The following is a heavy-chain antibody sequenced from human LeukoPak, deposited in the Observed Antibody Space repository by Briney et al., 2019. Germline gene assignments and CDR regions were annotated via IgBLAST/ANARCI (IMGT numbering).Heavy chain of an antibody. CDR1: GGSISGSTYY. D-gene: IGHD5-12*01. CDR3: ARGRLIVAPGVYSFEY. CDR2: IYYRGGT. Sequence: LETLSLTCLVSGGSISGSTYYWSWIRQPPGKGLEWIGYIYYRGGTNYNPSLESRVTISGDTSKNEFSLKLTSVTAADTAVYYCARGRLIVAPGVYSFEYWGQGTLVTVSS. V-gene: IGHV4-61*05. J-gene: IGHJ4*02.